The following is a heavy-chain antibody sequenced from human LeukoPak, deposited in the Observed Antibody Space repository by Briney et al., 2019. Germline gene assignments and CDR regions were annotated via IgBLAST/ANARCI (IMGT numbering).Heavy chain of an antibody. J-gene: IGHJ4*02. CDR2: ISSSSSTI. Sequence: GGSLRLSCAASGFTFSSYSMKWVRQAPGKGLEWVSYISSSSSTIYYADSVKGRFTISRDNAKNSLYLQMNSLRAEDTAVYYCARAASMITFGGVIAQYYFDYWGQGTLVTVSS. V-gene: IGHV3-48*01. D-gene: IGHD3-16*02. CDR1: GFTFSSYS. CDR3: ARAASMITFGGVIAQYYFDY.